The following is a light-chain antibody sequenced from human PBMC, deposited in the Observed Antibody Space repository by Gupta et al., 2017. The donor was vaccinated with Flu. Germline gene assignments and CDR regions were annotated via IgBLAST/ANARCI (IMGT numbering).Light chain of an antibody. CDR2: DVS. Sequence: QSALTQPASVSGSPGRSITTPCPGTSSDIGAYKYVSWYQHHPGKAPKLIIYDVSNRPSGVSYRFSASKSGNTASLTISGLQAEDEADYYCNSHTGSSFVLFGGGTKLTVL. J-gene: IGLJ2*01. V-gene: IGLV2-14*01. CDR3: NSHTGSSFVL. CDR1: SSDIGAYKY.